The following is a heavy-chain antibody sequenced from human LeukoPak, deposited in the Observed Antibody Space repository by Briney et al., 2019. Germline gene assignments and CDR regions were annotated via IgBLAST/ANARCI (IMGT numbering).Heavy chain of an antibody. CDR2: ISGSGSTI. V-gene: IGHV3-48*04. Sequence: GGSLRLSCAASGFTFSSYAMSWVRQAPGKGLEWVSAISGSGSTIYYADSVKGRFTISRDNAKNSLYLQMNSLRAEDTAVYYCAREQQLVGDYWGQGTLVTVSS. CDR3: AREQQLVGDY. CDR1: GFTFSSYA. D-gene: IGHD6-13*01. J-gene: IGHJ4*02.